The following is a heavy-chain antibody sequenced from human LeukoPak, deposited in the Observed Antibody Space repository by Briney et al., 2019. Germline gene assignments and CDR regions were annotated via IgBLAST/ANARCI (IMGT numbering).Heavy chain of an antibody. D-gene: IGHD1-26*01. CDR3: ARDTVGATFPGAFDI. V-gene: IGHV3-23*01. J-gene: IGHJ3*02. Sequence: HPGGSLRLSCAASGFTFSSYAMSWVRQAPGKGLEWVSAISGNGGSTYYADSVKGRFTISRDNSKNTLYLQINSLRAEDTAVYYCARDTVGATFPGAFDIWGQGTMVTVSS. CDR1: GFTFSSYA. CDR2: ISGNGGST.